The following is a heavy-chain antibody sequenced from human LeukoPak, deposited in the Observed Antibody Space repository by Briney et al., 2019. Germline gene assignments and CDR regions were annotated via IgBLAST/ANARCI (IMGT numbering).Heavy chain of an antibody. CDR3: ARGGNYYGSGSYYSHDY. CDR2: TYYRSKWYN. Sequence: SQTLSLTCAISGDSVSSNSAAWNWIRQSPSGGLGWLGRTYYRSKWYNDYAVSVKSRITINPDTSKNQFSLQLNSVTPEDTAVYYCARGGNYYGSGSYYSHDYWGQGTLVTVSS. V-gene: IGHV6-1*01. J-gene: IGHJ4*02. CDR1: GDSVSSNSAA. D-gene: IGHD3-10*01.